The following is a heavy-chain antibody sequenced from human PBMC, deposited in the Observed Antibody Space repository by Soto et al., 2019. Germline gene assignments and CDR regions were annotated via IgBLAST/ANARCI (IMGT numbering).Heavy chain of an antibody. CDR1: GYTFSSHA. V-gene: IGHV1-3*01. D-gene: IGHD3-10*01. CDR2: INGGNGDT. J-gene: IGHJ5*02. Sequence: ASVKVSCKASGYTFSSHATHWVRQAPGQRLEWMGWINGGNGDTKYSQKFQDRVTITRDTSASTAYMELSSLRSEDTAVYYCTRLPHDYYGSAYYNWFDPWGQGTLVTVSS. CDR3: TRLPHDYYGSAYYNWFDP.